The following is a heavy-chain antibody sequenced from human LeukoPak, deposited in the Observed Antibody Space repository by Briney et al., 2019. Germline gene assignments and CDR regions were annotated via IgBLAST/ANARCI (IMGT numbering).Heavy chain of an antibody. Sequence: GGSLRLSCAASGFTFSSYSMNWVRQAPGKGLEWVSSISSSSSYIYYADSVKGRFTISRDNAKNSLYLQTNSLRAEDTAVYYCARDFDYYDSSGPPAGLWGQGTLVTVSS. D-gene: IGHD3-22*01. J-gene: IGHJ4*02. CDR2: ISSSSSYI. CDR1: GFTFSSYS. CDR3: ARDFDYYDSSGPPAGL. V-gene: IGHV3-21*01.